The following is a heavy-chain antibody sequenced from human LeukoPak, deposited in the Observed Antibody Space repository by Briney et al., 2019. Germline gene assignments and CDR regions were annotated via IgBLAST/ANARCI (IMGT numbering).Heavy chain of an antibody. Sequence: GRSLRLSCGASGFTFSSYGMHWVRQAPGMGLEWVAVIWYDGSNKYYADSVKGRFTISRDNSKNTLYLQMNSPRAEDTAVYYCCGGSEYYMDVWGKGTTVTVSS. CDR3: CGGSEYYMDV. CDR2: IWYDGSNK. J-gene: IGHJ6*03. CDR1: GFTFSSYG. V-gene: IGHV3-33*01. D-gene: IGHD3-16*01.